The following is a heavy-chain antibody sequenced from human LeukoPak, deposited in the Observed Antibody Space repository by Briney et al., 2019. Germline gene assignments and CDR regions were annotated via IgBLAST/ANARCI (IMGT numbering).Heavy chain of an antibody. V-gene: IGHV3-15*01. J-gene: IGHJ4*02. D-gene: IGHD6-19*01. Sequence: GGSLRLSCAASGFTFSNAWMSWVRQAPGKGLEWVGRIKSKTGGGTTDYAAPVKGRFTISRDDSKNTLYLQMNSLKTEDTAVYYCTTDLGIAVAGTEEYYFDYWGQGTLVTVSS. CDR1: GFTFSNAW. CDR3: TTDLGIAVAGTEEYYFDY. CDR2: IKSKTGGGTT.